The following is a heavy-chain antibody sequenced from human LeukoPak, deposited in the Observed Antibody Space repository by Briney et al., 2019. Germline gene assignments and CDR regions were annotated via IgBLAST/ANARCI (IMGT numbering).Heavy chain of an antibody. CDR1: GAFITNSHW. V-gene: IGHV4-4*02. CDR2: IYHSGTT. Sequence: PSGTLSLTCVVSGAFITNSHWWSWARQPPGKGLEWIGEIYHSGTTNYNPSLQSRVTMSVDKSKNQFSLKLSSVTAADTAVYYCATYFYGEYGSYYFDYWGQGTLVTVSS. J-gene: IGHJ4*02. CDR3: ATYFYGEYGSYYFDY. D-gene: IGHD4-17*01.